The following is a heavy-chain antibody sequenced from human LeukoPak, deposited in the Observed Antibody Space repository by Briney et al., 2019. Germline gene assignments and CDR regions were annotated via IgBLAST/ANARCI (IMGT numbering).Heavy chain of an antibody. CDR3: ARDGEGQNWFDP. J-gene: IGHJ5*02. Sequence: ASVKVSCKASGYTFTIYDINWVRQATGQGLEWMGWMNPNSGNTGYAQKFQGRVTITRNTSISTAYMELSSLRSEDTAVYYCARDGEGQNWFDPWGQGTLVTVFS. CDR2: MNPNSGNT. CDR1: GYTFTIYD. V-gene: IGHV1-8*03. D-gene: IGHD5-24*01.